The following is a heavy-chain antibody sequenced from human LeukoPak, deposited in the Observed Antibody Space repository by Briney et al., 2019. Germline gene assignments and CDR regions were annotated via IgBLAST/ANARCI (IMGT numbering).Heavy chain of an antibody. J-gene: IGHJ5*02. CDR3: ARARGGEPYNWFDP. Sequence: GGSLRLSCAASGFTFSSYAMSWVRQAPGKGLEWVSSISSSSSYIYYADLVKGRFTISRDNAKNSLYLQMNSLRAEDTAVYYCARARGGEPYNWFDPWGQGTLVTVSS. V-gene: IGHV3-21*01. CDR1: GFTFSSYA. CDR2: ISSSSSYI. D-gene: IGHD3-10*01.